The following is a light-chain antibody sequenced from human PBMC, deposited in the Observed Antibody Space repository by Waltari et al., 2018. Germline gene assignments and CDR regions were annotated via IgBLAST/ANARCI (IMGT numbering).Light chain of an antibody. CDR1: QSVFYSHNSKNY. V-gene: IGKV4-1*01. Sequence: DIVMTQSPDSLAVSRGERDTNNSKSAQSVFYSHNSKNYLAWYQQKPGQPPKLLIYGASARESGVPDRFSGSGSGTDFTLTISNLQAADVAVYYCQQYYSTLVTFGGGTKVEIK. CDR3: QQYYSTLVT. J-gene: IGKJ4*01. CDR2: GAS.